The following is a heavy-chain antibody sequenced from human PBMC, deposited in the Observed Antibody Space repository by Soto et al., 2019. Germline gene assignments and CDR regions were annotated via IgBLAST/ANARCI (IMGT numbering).Heavy chain of an antibody. CDR3: ARDFGGATWPDY. CDR2: ISAYNGNT. J-gene: IGHJ4*02. V-gene: IGHV1-18*01. Sequence: ASVKVSCKVSGYTFTSYGISWVRQAPGQGLEWMGWISAYNGNTHYAQKLQGRVTMTTDTSTSTAYMELRSLRSDDTAVYYCARDFGGATWPDYWGQGTLVTVSS. D-gene: IGHD1-26*01. CDR1: GYTFTSYG.